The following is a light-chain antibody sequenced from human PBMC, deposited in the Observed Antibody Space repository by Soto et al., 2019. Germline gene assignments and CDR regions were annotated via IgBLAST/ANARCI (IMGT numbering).Light chain of an antibody. J-gene: IGLJ1*01. CDR1: SSDVGGYNY. V-gene: IGLV2-14*01. CDR3: SSYTSSSTQV. CDR2: EVS. Sequence: QSVLTQPASVSVSPGQSITISCTGTSSDVGGYNYVSWYQQHPGKAPKLMIYEVSYRPSGVSNRFSGSKSGNTASLTISGLQAEDEADYYCSSYTSSSTQVFGTGTKVTVL.